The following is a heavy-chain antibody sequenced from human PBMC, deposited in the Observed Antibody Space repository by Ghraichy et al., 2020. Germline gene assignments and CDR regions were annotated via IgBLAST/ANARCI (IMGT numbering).Heavy chain of an antibody. CDR1: DGSITSNTFY. CDR3: ARDAGSHYDSGLPQGRVGMDV. J-gene: IGHJ6*02. V-gene: IGHV4-39*06. Sequence: SETLSLTCSVSDGSITSNTFYWAWIRQPPGQGLEWIGSVHYTGRTYYSASLLSRATMSVDRSKNLFTLELESVTAADTATYYCARDAGSHYDSGLPQGRVGMDVLGQGTTVIVS. D-gene: IGHD3-10*01. CDR2: VHYTGRT.